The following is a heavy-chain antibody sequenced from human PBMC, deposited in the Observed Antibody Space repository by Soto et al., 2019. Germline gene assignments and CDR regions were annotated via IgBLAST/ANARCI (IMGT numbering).Heavy chain of an antibody. CDR1: GFTFSSYA. V-gene: IGHV3-23*01. CDR3: AKGITMIVVVINDYFDY. Sequence: VQLLESGGGLVQPGGSLRLSCAASGFTFSSYAMSWVRQAPGKGLEWVSAISGSGGSTYYADSVKGRFTISRDNSKNTLYLQMNSLRAEDTAVYYCAKGITMIVVVINDYFDYWGQGTLVTVSS. CDR2: ISGSGGST. J-gene: IGHJ4*02. D-gene: IGHD3-22*01.